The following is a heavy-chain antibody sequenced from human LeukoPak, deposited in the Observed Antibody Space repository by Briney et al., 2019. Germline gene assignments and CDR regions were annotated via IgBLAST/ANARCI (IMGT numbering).Heavy chain of an antibody. J-gene: IGHJ4*02. CDR2: ITTVGTT. D-gene: IGHD5-24*01. CDR1: GFSFSTYA. Sequence: PGGSLRLSCAASGFSFSTYALSWVRQASRKGLEWVSVITTVGTTSYADSVKGRFTVSRDNSKNTLYLQMNSLRAEDTAVYYCAKVGGPTITHFDFWGQGTLVTVSS. CDR3: AKVGGPTITHFDF. V-gene: IGHV3-23*01.